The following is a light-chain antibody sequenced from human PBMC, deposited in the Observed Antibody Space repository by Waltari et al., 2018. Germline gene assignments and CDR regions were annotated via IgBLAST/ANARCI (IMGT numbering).Light chain of an antibody. CDR2: DAS. V-gene: IGKV3-11*01. CDR1: QRLSNF. Sequence: EIVLTQSPAILSLSPGDGATLSCRASQRLSNFLAWYQQKPGQAPSLLIDDASNRATGIPARFSGSGSVTDFTLTITSLEPEEFAVYYCQQRSSWPPQISFGQGTRLEIK. CDR3: QQRSSWPPQIS. J-gene: IGKJ5*01.